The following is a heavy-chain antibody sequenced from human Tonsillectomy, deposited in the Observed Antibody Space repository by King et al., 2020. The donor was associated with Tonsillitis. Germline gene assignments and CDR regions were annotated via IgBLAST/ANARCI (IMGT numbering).Heavy chain of an antibody. CDR3: AREYCSGGRWYDPDY. Sequence: QLVQSGAEVKKPGASVKVSCKASGYTFTSYGVSWVRQAPGQGLEWVGWISTYNGNTNYAQKLQGRVTMTTDTSTRTAYMELRSLRSDDTAVYYCAREYCSGGRWYDPDYWGQGTLVTVSS. D-gene: IGHD2-15*01. CDR1: GYTFTSYG. V-gene: IGHV1-18*04. CDR2: ISTYNGNT. J-gene: IGHJ4*02.